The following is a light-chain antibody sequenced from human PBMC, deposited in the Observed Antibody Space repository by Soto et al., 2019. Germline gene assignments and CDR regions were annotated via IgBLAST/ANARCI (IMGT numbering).Light chain of an antibody. Sequence: EIVLTQSPGTLSLSPGERDTLSCRASQRIYRNFVAWYQQRPGQAPRLLISGASIRSTGIPDRFTGSVSGTDFTLTISRLEPEDFAVYYCQQYGATPWTFAQGTKV. V-gene: IGKV3-20*01. CDR2: GAS. CDR1: QRIYRNF. J-gene: IGKJ1*01. CDR3: QQYGATPWT.